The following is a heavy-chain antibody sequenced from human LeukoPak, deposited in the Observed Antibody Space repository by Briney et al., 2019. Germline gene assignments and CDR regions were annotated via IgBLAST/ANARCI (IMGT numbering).Heavy chain of an antibody. D-gene: IGHD3-22*01. J-gene: IGHJ5*02. Sequence: PSETLSLTCTVSGGSISSYYWSWIRQPAGKGLEWIGRIYTSGSTNYNPSLKSRVTISVDTSKNQFSLKLSSVTAADTAVYYCARRLSSGYFGWFDPRGQGTLVTVSS. V-gene: IGHV4-4*07. CDR3: ARRLSSGYFGWFDP. CDR2: IYTSGST. CDR1: GGSISSYY.